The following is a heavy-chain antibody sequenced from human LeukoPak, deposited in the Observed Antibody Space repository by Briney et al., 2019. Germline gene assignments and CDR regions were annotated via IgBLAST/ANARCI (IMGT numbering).Heavy chain of an antibody. D-gene: IGHD5-18*01. CDR1: GGSISSSSCY. V-gene: IGHV4-39*01. CDR3: ARIRGYLYYFDY. Sequence: SETLSLTCTVSGGSISSSSCYWGWIRQPPGKGLEWIGGIYYSGSTYYNPSLKSRVTISVDTSKNQFSLKLSSVTAADTAVYYCARIRGYLYYFDYWGQGTLVTVSS. J-gene: IGHJ4*02. CDR2: IYYSGST.